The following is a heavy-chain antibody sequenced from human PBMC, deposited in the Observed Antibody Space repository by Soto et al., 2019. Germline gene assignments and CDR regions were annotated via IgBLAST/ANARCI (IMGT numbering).Heavy chain of an antibody. CDR1: GDSVSSNSAA. CDR2: TYYRSKWYN. V-gene: IGHV6-1*01. J-gene: IGHJ6*02. CDR3: ARKAVAGIYFLEWDYYYGMDV. D-gene: IGHD6-19*01. Sequence: SQTLSLTCAISGDSVSSNSAAWNWIRQSPSRGLEWLGRTYYRSKWYNDYAVSVKSRITINPDTSKNQFSLQLNSVTPEDTAVYYCARKAVAGIYFLEWDYYYGMDVWGQGTTVTVSS.